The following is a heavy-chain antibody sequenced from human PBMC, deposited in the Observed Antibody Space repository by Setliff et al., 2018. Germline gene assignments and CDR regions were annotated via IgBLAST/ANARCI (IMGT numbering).Heavy chain of an antibody. CDR2: ISSSSRTK. Sequence: LRLSCAASGFTFSSYSMNWVRQAPGKGLEWVSYISSSSRTKYYADSVKGRFTISRDNAKNSLYLQMNSLRAEDTAVYYCARNGDVDTGFLGYYYYYYMDVWGKGTTVTVSS. CDR3: ARNGDVDTGFLGYYYYYYMDV. D-gene: IGHD5-18*01. V-gene: IGHV3-48*01. J-gene: IGHJ6*03. CDR1: GFTFSSYS.